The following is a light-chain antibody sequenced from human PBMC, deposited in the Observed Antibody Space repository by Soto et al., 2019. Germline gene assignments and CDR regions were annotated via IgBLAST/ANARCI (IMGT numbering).Light chain of an antibody. V-gene: IGKV3-20*01. CDR3: QQYGSSPLFT. J-gene: IGKJ3*01. CDR1: QSVSSSY. Sequence: ESVLTQSPGTLSLSPGERATLSCRASQSVSSSYLAWYQQKPGQAPRLLIYGASSRATVIPDRFSGSGSGTEFTLTISRLEPEDFAVYYCQQYGSSPLFTFGPGTKVDIK. CDR2: GAS.